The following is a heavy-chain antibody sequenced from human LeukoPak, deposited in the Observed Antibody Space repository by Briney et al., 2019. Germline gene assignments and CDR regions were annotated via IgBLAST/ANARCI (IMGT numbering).Heavy chain of an antibody. CDR3: AKDLLDAGSRWFDP. Sequence: GGSLRLSCAASGFNFSSYAMSWVRQAPGRGLEWVSTISGSGGSTYYAASVKGRFIISRDNSKNTLYVQMHSLRAEDTAVYYCAKDLLDAGSRWFDPWGQGTLVTVSS. J-gene: IGHJ5*02. V-gene: IGHV3-23*01. CDR1: GFNFSSYA. D-gene: IGHD1-1*01. CDR2: ISGSGGST.